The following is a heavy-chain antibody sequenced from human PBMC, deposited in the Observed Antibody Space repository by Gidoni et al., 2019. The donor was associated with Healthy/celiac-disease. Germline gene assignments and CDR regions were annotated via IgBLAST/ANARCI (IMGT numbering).Heavy chain of an antibody. CDR3: ARYRRNYYGDHTFDY. CDR2: IYYSGST. D-gene: IGHD4-17*01. Sequence: QLQLQESGPGLVKPSETLSLTCTVSGGSISSSSYYWGWIRQPPGKGLEWIGSIYYSGSTYYNPSLKSRVTISVDTSKNQFSLKLSSVTAADTAVYYCARYRRNYYGDHTFDYWGQGTLVTVSS. V-gene: IGHV4-39*01. J-gene: IGHJ4*02. CDR1: GGSISSSSYY.